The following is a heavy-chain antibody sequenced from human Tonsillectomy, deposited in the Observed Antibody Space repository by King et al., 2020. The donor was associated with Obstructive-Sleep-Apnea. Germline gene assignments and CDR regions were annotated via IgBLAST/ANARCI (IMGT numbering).Heavy chain of an antibody. J-gene: IGHJ4*02. V-gene: IGHV3-30-3*01. CDR3: ARERDYDIWTGAFDY. D-gene: IGHD3-9*01. Sequence: VQLVESGGGVVQPGRSLRLSCAAAGFTFSSYAMHWVRQAPGKGLEWVAVISYDGSNKYCADSVKGRFTISRDNSQNTLYLQMNSLRAEDTAVFYCARERDYDIWTGAFDYWGQGTLVTVSS. CDR1: GFTFSSYA. CDR2: ISYDGSNK.